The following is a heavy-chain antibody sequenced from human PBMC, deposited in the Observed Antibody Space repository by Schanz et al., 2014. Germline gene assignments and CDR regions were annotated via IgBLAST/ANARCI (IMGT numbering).Heavy chain of an antibody. V-gene: IGHV3-30*02. CDR1: GFTFTNLG. CDR3: AKSMYSTSWAFDF. CDR2: IRYDGSNK. J-gene: IGHJ4*02. Sequence: VQLVESGGGLVKPGGSLRLSCAASGFTFTNLGMHWVRRAPGKGLEWVAFIRYDGSNKYYADSVKGRFTISRDNSKNTLYVQMNSLRAEDTAVYYCAKSMYSTSWAFDFWGQGAQVTVSS. D-gene: IGHD2-2*01.